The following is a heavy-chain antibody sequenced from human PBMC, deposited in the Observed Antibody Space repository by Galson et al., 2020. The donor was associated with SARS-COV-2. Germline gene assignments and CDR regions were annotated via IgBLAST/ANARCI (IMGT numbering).Heavy chain of an antibody. J-gene: IGHJ3*01. V-gene: IGHV1-18*01. CDR2: ISASNGDT. D-gene: IGHD4-4*01. CDR3: ARDGRYSSSTTDAFDL. CDR1: GYTFTMYG. Sequence: ASVKVSCKASGYTFTMYGVTWVRQAPGQGFEWMGWISASNGDTKYAQKLQGRVTMTTDTSTSTAYMELRSLRSDDTAIYYCARDGRYSSSTTDAFDLWGQGTVVTVSS.